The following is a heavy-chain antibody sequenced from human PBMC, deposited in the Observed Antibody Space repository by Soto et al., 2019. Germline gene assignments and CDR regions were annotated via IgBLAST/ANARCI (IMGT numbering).Heavy chain of an antibody. CDR1: GFTFSSYA. J-gene: IGHJ4*02. CDR2: ISGSGGST. V-gene: IGHV3-23*01. D-gene: IGHD3-9*01. Sequence: WGSLRLSCAASGFTFSSYAMSWFRQAPGKGLEWVSAISGSGGSTYYADSVKGRFTISRDNSKNTLYLQMNSLRAEDTAVYYCAKVEDYDILTGPDYWGQGTLVTVSS. CDR3: AKVEDYDILTGPDY.